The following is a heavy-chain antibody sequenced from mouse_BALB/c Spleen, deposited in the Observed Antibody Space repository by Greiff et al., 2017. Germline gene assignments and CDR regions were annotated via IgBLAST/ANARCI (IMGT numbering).Heavy chain of an antibody. V-gene: IGHV14-3*02. J-gene: IGHJ4*01. CDR3: ARGSYYDYDVYAMDY. CDR1: GFNIKDTY. D-gene: IGHD2-4*01. Sequence: VHVKQSGAELVKPGASVKLSCTASGFNIKDTYMHWVKQRPEQGLEWIGRIDPANGNTKYDPKFQGKATITADTSSNTAYLQLSSLTSEDTAVYYCARGSYYDYDVYAMDYWGQGTSVTVSS. CDR2: IDPANGNT.